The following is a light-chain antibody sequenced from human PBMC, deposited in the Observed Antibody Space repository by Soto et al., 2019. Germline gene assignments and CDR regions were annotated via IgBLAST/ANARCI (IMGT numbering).Light chain of an antibody. J-gene: IGLJ3*02. CDR1: NIGSKS. CDR2: YDR. CDR3: QVWDTTSDPKGV. V-gene: IGLV3-21*04. Sequence: VLTQPPSLSETPGKTATITCGGSNIGSKSVNWYQQKPGQAPVMIMFYDRVRPSGIPARFSGSNSGNTATLTISGVEVGDEADYYCQVWDTTSDPKGVFGGGTKLTVL.